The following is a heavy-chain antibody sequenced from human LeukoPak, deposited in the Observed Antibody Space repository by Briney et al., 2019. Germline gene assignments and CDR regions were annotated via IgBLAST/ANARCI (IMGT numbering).Heavy chain of an antibody. CDR2: IKQDGSEK. D-gene: IGHD3-10*01. Sequence: GSLRLSCSASGFTFSSYLMSWVRQAPGKGLEWVANIKQDGSEKYYVDSVKGRFIISRDNAKNSLYLQMNSLRAEDTAVYYCAKGAFRDQVQGYYYMDVWGKGTTVTVSS. CDR1: GFTFSSYL. J-gene: IGHJ6*03. CDR3: AKGAFRDQVQGYYYMDV. V-gene: IGHV3-7*01.